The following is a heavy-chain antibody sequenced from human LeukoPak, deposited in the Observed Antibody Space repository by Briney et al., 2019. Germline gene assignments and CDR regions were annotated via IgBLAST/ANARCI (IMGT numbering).Heavy chain of an antibody. CDR2: INHSGST. V-gene: IGHV4-34*01. Sequence: SETLSLTCAVYGGSFSDYYWSWIRQPPGKGLEWIGEINHSGSTNYNPSLKSRVTISVDTSKNQFSLKLSSATAADTAVYYCARGRGYYYDSSGYSDWGQGTLVTVSS. J-gene: IGHJ4*02. D-gene: IGHD3-22*01. CDR3: ARGRGYYYDSSGYSD. CDR1: GGSFSDYY.